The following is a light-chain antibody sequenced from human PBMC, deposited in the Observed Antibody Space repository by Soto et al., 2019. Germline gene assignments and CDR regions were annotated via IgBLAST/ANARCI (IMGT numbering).Light chain of an antibody. V-gene: IGKV3-11*01. J-gene: IGKJ2*01. Sequence: EIVLTQSPATLSLSPGERATLSCRASQSVSSYLAWYQQKPGQAPRLLIYDASNRATGIPARFSGGGSGTDFPLPFSTLDLEDFGVYYCQKRFTGPRFTLGRGTKLEIK. CDR2: DAS. CDR3: QKRFTGPRFT. CDR1: QSVSSY.